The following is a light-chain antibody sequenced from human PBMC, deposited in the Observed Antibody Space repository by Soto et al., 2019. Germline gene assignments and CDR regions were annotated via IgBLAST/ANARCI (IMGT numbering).Light chain of an antibody. CDR3: CSYAATSTLV. J-gene: IGLJ3*02. V-gene: IGLV2-11*01. CDR2: DVI. CDR1: SSDVGIYNY. Sequence: QSVLTQPRSVSGSPGQSVTISCTGTSSDVGIYNYVSWYQHHPGKAPKLIIYDVIKRPSGVPDRFSGSKSGITASLTISGLQADDEADYSCCSYAATSTLVFGGGTKLTVL.